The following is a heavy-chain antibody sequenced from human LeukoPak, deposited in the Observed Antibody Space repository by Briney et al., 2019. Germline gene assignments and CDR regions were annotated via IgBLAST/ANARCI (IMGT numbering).Heavy chain of an antibody. Sequence: PSGTPSLTCAVYGGSFSGYYWSWIRQPPGKGLEWIGEINHSGSTNYNPSLKSRVTISVDTSKNQFSLKLSSVTAADTAVYYCAGHHPRNTVDFWGQGTLVTVSS. D-gene: IGHD2/OR15-2a*01. CDR3: AGHHPRNTVDF. V-gene: IGHV4-34*01. J-gene: IGHJ4*02. CDR1: GGSFSGYY. CDR2: INHSGST.